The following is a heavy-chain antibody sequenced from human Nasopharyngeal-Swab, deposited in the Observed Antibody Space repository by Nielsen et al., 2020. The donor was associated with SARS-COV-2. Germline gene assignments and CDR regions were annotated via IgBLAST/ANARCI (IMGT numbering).Heavy chain of an antibody. CDR2: FYSGGST. V-gene: IGHV3-66*01. D-gene: IGHD6-13*01. CDR1: GFTASSNY. J-gene: IGHJ3*02. Sequence: GGSLRLSCAASGFTASSNYMNWVRQAPGKGLEWVSVFYSGGSTYHADSVKGRFTISRDNSKNKLYLQMNSLRAEDTAIYYCARGRQWAAAGDDAVDIWGQGTMVTVSS. CDR3: ARGRQWAAAGDDAVDI.